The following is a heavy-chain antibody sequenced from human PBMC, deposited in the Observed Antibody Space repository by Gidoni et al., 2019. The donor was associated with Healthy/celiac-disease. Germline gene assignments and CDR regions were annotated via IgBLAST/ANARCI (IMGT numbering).Heavy chain of an antibody. V-gene: IGHV3-23*01. CDR2: ISGSGGST. CDR3: AKEFRDGYNYLTFDY. CDR1: GFPFRSYA. D-gene: IGHD5-12*01. J-gene: IGHJ4*02. Sequence: EVQLLESGGGLVQPGGSLRLSCAASGFPFRSYAMRWVRQAPGKGLEWVSAISGSGGSTYYAESVKGRFTISRDNSKNTLYLQMNSLRAEDTAVYYCAKEFRDGYNYLTFDYWGQGTLVTVSS.